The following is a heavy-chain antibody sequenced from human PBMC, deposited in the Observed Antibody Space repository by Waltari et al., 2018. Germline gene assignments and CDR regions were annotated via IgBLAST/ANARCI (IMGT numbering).Heavy chain of an antibody. J-gene: IGHJ4*02. Sequence: QVQLQQWGAGLLKPSETLSLTCAVYGGSFSGYYLSWIRQPPGKGLEWIGEINHSGSTNYNPSLKSRVTISVDTSKNQFSLKLSSVTAADTAVYYCARAGYSSSHDDYWGQGTLVTVSS. CDR1: GGSFSGYY. CDR3: ARAGYSSSHDDY. D-gene: IGHD6-13*01. CDR2: INHSGST. V-gene: IGHV4-34*01.